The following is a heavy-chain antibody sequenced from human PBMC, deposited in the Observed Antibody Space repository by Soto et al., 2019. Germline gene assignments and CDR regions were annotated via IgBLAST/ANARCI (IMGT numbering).Heavy chain of an antibody. D-gene: IGHD3-10*01. J-gene: IGHJ6*03. V-gene: IGHV4-34*01. CDR2: INHSGST. CDR3: ARESITMVRGVIMGRRYYYMDV. Sequence: SETLSLTCAVYGWSFSGYYWSWIRQPPGKGLEWIGEINHSGSTNYNPSLKSRVTISVDTSKNQFSLKLSSVTAADTAVYYCARESITMVRGVIMGRRYYYMDVWGKGTTVTGLL. CDR1: GWSFSGYY.